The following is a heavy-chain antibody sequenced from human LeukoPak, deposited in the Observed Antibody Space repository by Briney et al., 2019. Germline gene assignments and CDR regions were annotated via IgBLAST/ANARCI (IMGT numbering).Heavy chain of an antibody. Sequence: PSETLSLTCTVSGGYISSYYWRWIRQPPAKGLEWIGYIYYSGSTNYSPSLKRRVTISVDRSKNQFSLKLSHVTAADTDVYYRARVSYYDSSGKCDLWGRGTVVTVSS. CDR2: IYYSGST. J-gene: IGHJ4*02. V-gene: IGHV4-59*01. CDR1: GGYISSYY. CDR3: ARVSYYDSSGKCDL. D-gene: IGHD3-22*01.